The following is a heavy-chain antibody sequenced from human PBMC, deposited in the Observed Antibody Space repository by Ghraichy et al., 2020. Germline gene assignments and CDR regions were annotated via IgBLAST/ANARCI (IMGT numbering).Heavy chain of an antibody. CDR2: ISSSSSYT. Sequence: GGSLRLSCAASGFTFSDYYMSWIRQAPGKGLEWVLYISSSSSYTNYADSVKGRFTISRDNAKNSLYLQMNSLRAEDTAVYYCAREVGITGNNWFDPWGQGTLVTVSS. CDR3: AREVGITGNNWFDP. V-gene: IGHV3-11*05. CDR1: GFTFSDYY. D-gene: IGHD1-20*01. J-gene: IGHJ5*02.